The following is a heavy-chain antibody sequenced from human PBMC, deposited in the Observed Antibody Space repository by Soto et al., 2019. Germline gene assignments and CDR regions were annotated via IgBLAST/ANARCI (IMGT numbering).Heavy chain of an antibody. CDR1: GYTFSNYG. V-gene: IGHV1-18*01. CDR2: ISGYNGNT. J-gene: IGHJ5*02. Sequence: QVQLVQSGTEVKKPGASVKVSCKASGYTFSNYGVTWVRQAPGQGLECMGWISGYNGNTNYAQNFQGRVTMTADPSTRTAYMDLRSLRSDDTAVYFCARKSSSSSWFDPWGQGTLVTVSS. CDR3: ARKSSSSSWFDP. D-gene: IGHD6-6*01.